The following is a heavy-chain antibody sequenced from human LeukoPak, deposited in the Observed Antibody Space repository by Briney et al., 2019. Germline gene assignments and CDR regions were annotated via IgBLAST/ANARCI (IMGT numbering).Heavy chain of an antibody. CDR3: PLPTLGY. D-gene: IGHD2-15*01. V-gene: IGHV3-64D*08. CDR1: GLTFSSYA. CDR2: ISTNGGRT. J-gene: IGHJ4*02. Sequence: GGSLRLSCSASGLTFSSYAMHWVRQAPGKGLQYVSGISTNGGRTYYADSVKARFTISRDNSKNTLYLQMSNLRLEDTAVYYCPLPTLGYWGQGTLVTVSS.